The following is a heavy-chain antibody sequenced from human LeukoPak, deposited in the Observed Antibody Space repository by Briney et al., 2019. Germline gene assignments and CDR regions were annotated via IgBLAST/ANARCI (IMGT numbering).Heavy chain of an antibody. J-gene: IGHJ6*02. CDR3: TRDDFWSGYLTYGMDV. D-gene: IGHD3-3*01. Sequence: GGSLRLSCAASGFTFSDYYMSWIRQAPGKGLEWVSFIRSKAYGGTTEYAASVKGRFTISRDDSKSIAYLQMNSLKTEDTTVYYCTRDDFWSGYLTYGMDVWGQGTTVTVSS. CDR2: IRSKAYGGTT. CDR1: GFTFSDYY. V-gene: IGHV3-49*03.